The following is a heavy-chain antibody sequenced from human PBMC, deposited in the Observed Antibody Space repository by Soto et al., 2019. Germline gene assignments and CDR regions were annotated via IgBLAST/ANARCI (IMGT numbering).Heavy chain of an antibody. CDR1: GGSISSGGYS. V-gene: IGHV4-30-2*01. CDR3: ARALEVVGYCSGGSCSAGNWFDP. J-gene: IGHJ5*02. D-gene: IGHD2-15*01. CDR2: IYHSGST. Sequence: SETLSLTCAVSGGSISSGGYSWSWIRQPPGKGLEWIGYIYHSGSTYYNPSLKSRVTISVDRSKNQFSLKLSSVTAADTAVYYCARALEVVGYCSGGSCSAGNWFDPWGQGTLVTVS.